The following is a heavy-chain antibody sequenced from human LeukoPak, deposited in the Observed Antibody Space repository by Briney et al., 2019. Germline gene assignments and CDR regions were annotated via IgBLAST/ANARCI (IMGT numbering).Heavy chain of an antibody. D-gene: IGHD1-1*01. CDR2: IYTSGST. J-gene: IGHJ6*03. CDR3: ASSLEHYYYYMDV. V-gene: IGHV4-4*07. Sequence: SETLSLTCTVSSGSFRTYYWSWIRQPAGKGLEWIGRIYTSGSTNYNPSLKSRVTMSVDTSKNQFSLKLSSVTAADTAVYYCASSLEHYYYYMDVWGKGTTVTISS. CDR1: SGSFRTYY.